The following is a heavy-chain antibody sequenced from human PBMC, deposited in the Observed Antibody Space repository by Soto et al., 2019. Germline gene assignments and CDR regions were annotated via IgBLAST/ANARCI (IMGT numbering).Heavy chain of an antibody. J-gene: IGHJ4*02. CDR2: IYYSGST. D-gene: IGHD6-13*01. CDR3: ARDGPYSSSSYYFDY. V-gene: IGHV4-59*01. Sequence: PSETLSLTCTVSGDSITSYYWSWIRQPPGKGLEWIGYIYYSGSTNYNPSLKSRVTISVDTSKNQFSLNLSPVTAADTAVYYCARDGPYSSSSYYFDYWGQGTLVTVSS. CDR1: GDSITSYY.